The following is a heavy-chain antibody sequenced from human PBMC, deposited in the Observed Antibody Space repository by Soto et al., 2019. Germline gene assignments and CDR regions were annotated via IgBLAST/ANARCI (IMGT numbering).Heavy chain of an antibody. D-gene: IGHD2-2*01. CDR3: ARHRSVVVVPAPIHWFDP. CDR1: GGSISSTNYY. CDR2: IYYSGNT. V-gene: IGHV4-39*01. Sequence: SETLSLTCTVSGGSISSTNYYWGWIRQPPGKGLEWIGSIYYSGNTYYNPSLKSRVTISVDTSKNQFSLNLSSVTAADTAVYYCARHRSVVVVPAPIHWFDPWGQGTLVTAPQ. J-gene: IGHJ5*02.